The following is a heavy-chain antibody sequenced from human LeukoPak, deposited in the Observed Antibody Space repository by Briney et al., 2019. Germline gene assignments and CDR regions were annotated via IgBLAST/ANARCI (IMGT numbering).Heavy chain of an antibody. D-gene: IGHD2-8*01. CDR1: GGTFSSYA. J-gene: IGHJ6*03. CDR2: IIPIFGTA. V-gene: IGHV1-69*13. CDR3: ARAAGYCTNGVCYVSRYYYYYMDV. Sequence: SVKVSCKASGGTFSSYAISWMRQAPGQGLEWMGGIIPIFGTANYAQKFQGRVTITADESTSTAYMELSSLRSEDTAVYYCARAAGYCTNGVCYVSRYYYYYMDVWGKGTTVTVSS.